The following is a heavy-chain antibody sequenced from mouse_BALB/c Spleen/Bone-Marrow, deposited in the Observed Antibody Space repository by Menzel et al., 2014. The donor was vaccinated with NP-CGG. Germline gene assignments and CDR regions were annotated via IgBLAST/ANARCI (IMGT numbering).Heavy chain of an antibody. CDR1: GFTFSDYY. J-gene: IGHJ3*01. Sequence: EVKLVESGGGLVQPGGSLKLSCATSGFTFSDYYMYWVRQTPEKRLEWDAYISNGGGSTYYPDTVKGRFTISRDNAKNTLYLQMSRLKSEDTAMYYCASTYYGNPFAYWGQGLWSLSLQ. CDR2: ISNGGGST. D-gene: IGHD2-10*01. V-gene: IGHV5-12*02. CDR3: ASTYYGNPFAY.